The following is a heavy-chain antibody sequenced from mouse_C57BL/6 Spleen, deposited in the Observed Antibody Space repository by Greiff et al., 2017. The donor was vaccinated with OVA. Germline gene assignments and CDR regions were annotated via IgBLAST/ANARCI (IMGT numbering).Heavy chain of an antibody. D-gene: IGHD1-1*01. CDR2: IWSGGST. Sequence: VKLVESGPGLVQPSQSLSITCTVSGFSFTSYGVHWVRQSPGKGLVWLGVIWSGGSTDYTAAFISRLSISNDNSKSQDFFKMNRLQADDTDIYYCARPVSITTVLATPYCDMDGWGQGTTVTVSS. CDR1: GFSFTSYG. CDR3: ARPVSITTVLATPYCDMDG. V-gene: IGHV2-2*01. J-gene: IGHJ4*01.